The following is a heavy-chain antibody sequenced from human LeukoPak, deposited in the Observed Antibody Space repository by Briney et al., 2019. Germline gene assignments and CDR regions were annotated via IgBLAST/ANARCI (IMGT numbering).Heavy chain of an antibody. D-gene: IGHD6-19*01. CDR1: GGSIGSSSYY. CDR2: IYYSGST. Sequence: PSETLSLTCTVSGGSIGSSSYYWGWIRQPPGKGLEWIGSIYYSGSTYYNPSLKSRVTISVDTSKNQFSLKLSSVTAADTAVYYCARLGSSGWYVYWGQGTLVTVSS. CDR3: ARLGSSGWYVY. J-gene: IGHJ4*02. V-gene: IGHV4-39*01.